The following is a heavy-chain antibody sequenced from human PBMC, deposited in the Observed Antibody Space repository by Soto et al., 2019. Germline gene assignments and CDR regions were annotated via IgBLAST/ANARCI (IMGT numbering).Heavy chain of an antibody. CDR2: IHYIGST. Sequence: SETLSLTCTVSGASMSSNSYYWGWIRQPPGKGLEWIGTIHYIGSTYYNPSLKSRVNISADTSKNQFSLNLSSVTAADTAVYFCARRFYYDSSGFYHYFDSWSQGTLVTVSS. D-gene: IGHD3-22*01. V-gene: IGHV4-39*01. J-gene: IGHJ4*02. CDR3: ARRFYYDSSGFYHYFDS. CDR1: GASMSSNSYY.